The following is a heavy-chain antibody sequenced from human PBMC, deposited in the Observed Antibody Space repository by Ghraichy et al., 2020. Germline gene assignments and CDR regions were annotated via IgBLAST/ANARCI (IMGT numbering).Heavy chain of an antibody. CDR1: GFTFSAYS. V-gene: IGHV3-48*02. J-gene: IGHJ6*02. D-gene: IGHD4-23*01. Sequence: GGSLRLSCGGSGFTFSAYSMNWVRQSPGRGLEWVSYITSSSRTKSYADSVKGRFTISRDNAQNSLYLQMNSLRDEDTAVYYCARGSTVVRFFYNDGMDVCGQPPTVT. CDR2: ITSSSRTK. CDR3: ARGSTVVRFFYNDGMDV.